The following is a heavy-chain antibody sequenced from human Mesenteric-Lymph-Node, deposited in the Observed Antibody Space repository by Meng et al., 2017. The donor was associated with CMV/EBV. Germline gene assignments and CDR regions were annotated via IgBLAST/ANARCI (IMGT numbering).Heavy chain of an antibody. V-gene: IGHV3-74*01. CDR3: ARVLDHFGSGSYYLFDY. J-gene: IGHJ4*02. CDR2: INIDGGTT. CDR1: GFTFSSYS. Sequence: GESLKISCAASGFTFSSYSMNWVRQAPGKGLVWVSRINIDGGTTNYADSVKGRFTISRDNAKNTLFLQMNSVRAEDTAVYYCARVLDHFGSGSYYLFDYWGRGTQVTVSS. D-gene: IGHD3-10*01.